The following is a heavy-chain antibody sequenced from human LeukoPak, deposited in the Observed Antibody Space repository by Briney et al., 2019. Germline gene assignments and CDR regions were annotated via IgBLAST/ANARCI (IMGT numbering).Heavy chain of an antibody. Sequence: LSLTCTVSGGSISSGDYYMSWIRQAPGKGLEWVSYISSSGSTIYYADSVKGRFTISRDNAKNSLYLQMNSLRAEDTAVYYCARDLVVWYSSSWYVDYWGQGTLVTVSS. J-gene: IGHJ4*02. D-gene: IGHD6-13*01. CDR1: GGSISSGDYY. V-gene: IGHV3-11*01. CDR2: ISSSGSTI. CDR3: ARDLVVWYSSSWYVDY.